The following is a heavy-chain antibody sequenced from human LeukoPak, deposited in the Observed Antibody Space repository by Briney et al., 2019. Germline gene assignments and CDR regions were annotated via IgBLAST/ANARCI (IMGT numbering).Heavy chain of an antibody. CDR1: GGSISSDY. CDR3: ARNVIVVRGVIITPLDAFDI. Sequence: PSETLSLTCTVSGGSISSDYWSWIRQPPGKGLEWIGYIYYSGSTNYNPSLKSRVTISVDTSKNQFSLKLSSVTAADTAVYYCARNVIVVRGVIITPLDAFDIWGQGTMVTVSS. V-gene: IGHV4-59*01. J-gene: IGHJ3*02. CDR2: IYYSGST. D-gene: IGHD3-10*01.